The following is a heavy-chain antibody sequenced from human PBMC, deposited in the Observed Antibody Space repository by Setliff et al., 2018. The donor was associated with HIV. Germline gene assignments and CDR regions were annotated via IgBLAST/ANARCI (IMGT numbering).Heavy chain of an antibody. CDR3: AKDKSYHDYIWGSSVLAY. CDR1: GFTLSSYT. J-gene: IGHJ4*02. D-gene: IGHD3-16*01. Sequence: GGSLRLSCAASGFTLSSYTLNWIRQAPGKGLEWVASISDGGTYIYYADSVKGRFTISRDNAKNTLFLQMNSLRAEDTAVYYCAKDKSYHDYIWGSSVLAYWGQGTLVTVSS. CDR2: ISDGGTYI. V-gene: IGHV3-21*01.